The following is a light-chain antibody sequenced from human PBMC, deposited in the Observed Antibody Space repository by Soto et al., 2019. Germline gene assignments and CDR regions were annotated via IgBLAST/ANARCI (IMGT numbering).Light chain of an antibody. CDR3: QHYVGSSRT. CDR1: QSVNNF. Sequence: EVVLTQSPATLSLSPGDRATLSCRASQSVNNFLAWYQQKPGQTPRLLIYDASKRATGIPGRFSGSGSGTDFTLTISSLEPEDFAVYYCQHYVGSSRTFGQGTKVDIK. CDR2: DAS. J-gene: IGKJ1*01. V-gene: IGKV3-11*01.